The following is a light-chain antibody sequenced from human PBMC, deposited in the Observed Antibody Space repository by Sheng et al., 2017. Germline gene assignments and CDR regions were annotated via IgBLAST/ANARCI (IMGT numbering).Light chain of an antibody. CDR1: NLGDKY. V-gene: IGLV3-1*01. CDR3: QAWDTRTI. Sequence: SYELTQPPSVSVSPGQTATITCSGDNLGDKYASWYQQKPGQSPVLVIYHDNKRPSGIPXRFSGSNSGDTATLTIVETQAMDEADYYCQAWDTRTIFGGGTKVTVL. CDR2: HDN. J-gene: IGLJ2*01.